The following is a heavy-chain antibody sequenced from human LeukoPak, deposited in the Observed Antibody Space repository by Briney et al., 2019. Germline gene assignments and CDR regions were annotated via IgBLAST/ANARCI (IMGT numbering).Heavy chain of an antibody. J-gene: IGHJ4*02. Sequence: SETLSLTCAVSGGSNSSGSSSWNWLRQPPGKGLEWIGYIQHSGNTYYNPSLRSRVTISMDRSKNQFSLKLTSVTAADTSVYYCARGNTDFENWGQGTLVTVSS. V-gene: IGHV4-30-2*01. CDR2: IQHSGNT. CDR3: ARGNTDFEN. CDR1: GGSNSSGSSS. D-gene: IGHD2/OR15-2a*01.